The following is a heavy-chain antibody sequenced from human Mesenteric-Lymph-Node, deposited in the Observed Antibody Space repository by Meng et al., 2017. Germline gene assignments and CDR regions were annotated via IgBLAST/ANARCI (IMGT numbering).Heavy chain of an antibody. V-gene: IGHV4-4*07. Sequence: SETLSLTCSVSGVSMSSNYWSWIRQPAGKGLEWIGRIFPGGSNTYNPSLKSRVTMSVDTSKNQFSLQLRSVTAADTAVYFCARESSTASFSDWWGQGTLVTVSS. CDR2: IFPGGSN. CDR1: GVSMSSNY. D-gene: IGHD3-16*02. J-gene: IGHJ4*02. CDR3: ARESSTASFSDW.